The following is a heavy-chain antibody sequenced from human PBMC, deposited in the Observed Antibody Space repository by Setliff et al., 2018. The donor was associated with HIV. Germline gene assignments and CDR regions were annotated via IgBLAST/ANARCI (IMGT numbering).Heavy chain of an antibody. CDR2: ISYDGSDI. Sequence: PGGSLRLSCAASGFSFNNYVMHWVRHAPGKGLEWVAVISYDGSDIYYADSVKGRFTISRENSKNTLYLQMSGLRAEDTALYYCARDTLRHCFGVNCWGAFDMWGQGTMVTVSS. J-gene: IGHJ3*02. D-gene: IGHD2-15*01. V-gene: IGHV3-30*04. CDR3: ARDTLRHCFGVNCWGAFDM. CDR1: GFSFNNYV.